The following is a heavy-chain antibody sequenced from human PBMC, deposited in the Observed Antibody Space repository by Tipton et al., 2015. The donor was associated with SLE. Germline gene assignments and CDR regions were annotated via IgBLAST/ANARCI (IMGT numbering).Heavy chain of an antibody. CDR2: INLSGRT. Sequence: TLSLTCAVYGGSFSGYYWSWIRQPPGKGLEWIGEINLSGRTNYNPSLKSRLTISVDTSKNQFSLKLSSVTAADTALYYCTRGGSAVAGSFDYWGQGTLVTVSS. D-gene: IGHD6-19*01. CDR3: TRGGSAVAGSFDY. V-gene: IGHV4-34*01. CDR1: GGSFSGYY. J-gene: IGHJ4*02.